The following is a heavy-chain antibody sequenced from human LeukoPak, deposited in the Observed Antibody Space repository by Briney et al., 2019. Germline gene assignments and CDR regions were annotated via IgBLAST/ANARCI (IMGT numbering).Heavy chain of an antibody. CDR1: GGSISSYY. J-gene: IGHJ6*03. Sequence: SETLSLTRTVSGGSISSYYWSWIRQPPGKGLEWIGYIYYSGSTNYNPSLKSRVTISVDTSKNQFSLKLSSVTAADTAVYYCARGGWGYYYDSSGYYPYYYYYMDVWGKGTTVTISS. V-gene: IGHV4-59*01. CDR2: IYYSGST. D-gene: IGHD3-22*01. CDR3: ARGGWGYYYDSSGYYPYYYYYMDV.